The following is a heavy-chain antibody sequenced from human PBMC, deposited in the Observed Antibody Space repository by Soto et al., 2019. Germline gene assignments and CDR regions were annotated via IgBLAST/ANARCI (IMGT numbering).Heavy chain of an antibody. CDR1: GYTFTDYY. J-gene: IGHJ4*02. CDR2: INPNSGGT. Sequence: ASVKVSCKASGYTFTDYYMHWVRQAPGQGLEWMGWINPNSGGTNYAQNFQGRVTMTRDTSISTAYMELTRLRSDDTAIYYCASGGYSGYDPFDYWGQGTLVTAPQ. CDR3: ASGGYSGYDPFDY. D-gene: IGHD5-12*01. V-gene: IGHV1-2*02.